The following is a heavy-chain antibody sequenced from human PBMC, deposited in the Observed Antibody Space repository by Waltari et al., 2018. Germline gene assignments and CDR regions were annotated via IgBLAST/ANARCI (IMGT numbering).Heavy chain of an antibody. CDR1: GFIFSSFA. D-gene: IGHD1-26*01. CDR2: ISISGDRT. V-gene: IGHV3-23*01. Sequence: EVQLLESGGGLVQPGGSLRLSCAASGFIFSSFAMSWVRQAPGKGLEWVTAISISGDRTYYIESVKGRFTISRDNSKSKLYLQVNSLTAEDTAVYFCAKGEGPFDYWGQGTLVTVSS. CDR3: AKGEGPFDY. J-gene: IGHJ4*02.